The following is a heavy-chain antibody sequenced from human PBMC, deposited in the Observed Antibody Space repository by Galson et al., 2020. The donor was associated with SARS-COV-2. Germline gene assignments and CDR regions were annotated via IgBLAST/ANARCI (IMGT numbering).Heavy chain of an antibody. V-gene: IGHV3-33*01. CDR2: IWSHGSRK. J-gene: IGHJ6*03. CDR1: GFRFSNHG. CDR3: VRDGRGGGYGYYYMDV. Sequence: GGSLRLSCEASGFRFSNHGMHWVRQAPGKGLEWVAVIWSHGSRKFYVDSVKGRFTISRDNSKNTLFLQMFSLGAEDTAAYYCVRDGRGGGYGYYYMDVWGNGTTVTVSS. D-gene: IGHD2-15*01.